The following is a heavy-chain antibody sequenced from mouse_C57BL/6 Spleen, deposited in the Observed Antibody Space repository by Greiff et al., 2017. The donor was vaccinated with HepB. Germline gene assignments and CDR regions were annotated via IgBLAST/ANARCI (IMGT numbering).Heavy chain of an antibody. CDR2: ISYSGST. V-gene: IGHV3-1*01. D-gene: IGHD4-1*01. Sequence: EVQLQESGPGMVKPSQSLSLSCTVTGYSITSGYDWHWIRHFPGNKLEWMGYISYSGSTNYNPSLKSGTSITHDTSKNNSFLKLNTMTTEDTATYYCAGGEGGTAWFADWGQGTLVTVSA. CDR3: AGGEGGTAWFAD. CDR1: GYSITSGYD. J-gene: IGHJ3*01.